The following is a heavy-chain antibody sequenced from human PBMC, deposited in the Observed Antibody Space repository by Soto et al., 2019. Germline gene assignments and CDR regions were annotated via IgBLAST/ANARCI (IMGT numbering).Heavy chain of an antibody. V-gene: IGHV4-59*01. Sequence: SETLSLTYTVSGGSIRTYYWRWIRQPPGRGLEWIGHIFYSGSTNYNPALKSRVTISVDTSKSQFSLKLSSVTAADTAVYYCAKDFGYNYGYFHWFDPWGQGTLVTVS. D-gene: IGHD5-18*01. J-gene: IGHJ5*02. CDR3: AKDFGYNYGYFHWFDP. CDR2: IFYSGST. CDR1: GGSIRTYY.